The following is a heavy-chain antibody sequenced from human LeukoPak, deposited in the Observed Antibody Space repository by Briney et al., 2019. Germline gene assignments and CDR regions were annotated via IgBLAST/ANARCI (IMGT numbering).Heavy chain of an antibody. CDR3: ARHVGMPTSSYDY. CDR1: GYSFTTYW. CDR2: IYPDDSDT. V-gene: IGHV5-51*01. J-gene: IGHJ4*02. Sequence: GESLKISCKGSGYSFTTYWIGWVRQMPGKGLEWMGIIYPDDSDTRYSPSFQGQVTISADKSISTAYLQWSSLKASDTAMYYCARHVGMPTSSYDYWGQGTLVTVSS. D-gene: IGHD5-24*01.